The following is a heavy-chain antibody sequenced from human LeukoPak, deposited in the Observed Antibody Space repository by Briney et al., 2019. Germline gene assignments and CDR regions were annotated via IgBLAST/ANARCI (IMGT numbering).Heavy chain of an antibody. J-gene: IGHJ4*02. CDR3: ATRRIAVAAPFDF. CDR1: GGSISSNSYY. D-gene: IGHD6-19*01. CDR2: IYYSGST. V-gene: IGHV4-61*05. Sequence: PSETLSLTCTVSGGSISSNSYYWGWIRQPPGKGLEWIGYIYYSGSTNYNPSLKSRVTISVDTSTNQFSLKLSSVTAADTAVYYCATRRIAVAAPFDFWGQGTLVTVSS.